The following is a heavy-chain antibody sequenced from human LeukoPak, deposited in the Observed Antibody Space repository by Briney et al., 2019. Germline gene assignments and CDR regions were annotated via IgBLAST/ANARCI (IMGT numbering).Heavy chain of an antibody. CDR3: ARAGYCSGGSCYDAFDI. J-gene: IGHJ3*02. CDR2: IYYSGST. D-gene: IGHD2-15*01. V-gene: IGHV4-31*03. Sequence: TLSLTCTVSGGSISSGGYYWSWIRQHPGKGLEWIGYIYYSGSTYYNPSLKSRVTISVDTPKNQFSLKLSSVTAADTAVYYCARAGYCSGGSCYDAFDIWGQGTMVTVSS. CDR1: GGSISSGGYY.